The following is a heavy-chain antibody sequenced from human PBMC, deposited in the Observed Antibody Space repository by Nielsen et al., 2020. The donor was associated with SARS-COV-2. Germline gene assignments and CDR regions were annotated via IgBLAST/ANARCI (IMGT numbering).Heavy chain of an antibody. CDR2: IYHSGST. D-gene: IGHD4-17*01. J-gene: IGHJ4*02. CDR1: GSSIRSGYY. V-gene: IGHV4-38-2*02. CDR3: ARGPYGEFDY. Sequence: SETLSLTCTVSGSSIRSGYYWGWIRQPPGKGLEWIGSIYHSGSTYYNPSLKSRVTISVDTSKNQFSLKLSSVTAADTAVYYCARGPYGEFDYWGQGTLATVSS.